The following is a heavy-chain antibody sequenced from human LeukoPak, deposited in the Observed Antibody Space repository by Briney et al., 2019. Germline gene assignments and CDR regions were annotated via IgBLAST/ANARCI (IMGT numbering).Heavy chain of an antibody. J-gene: IGHJ3*02. Sequence: GESLKISCKGSGYRFSGYWIGWVRQMSGKGLERMGIIYPGDSDTRYSPSFQGQVTISADKSISTAYLQWSSLEASDTAMYYCARRFYGDTDAFDIWGQGTMVTVSS. D-gene: IGHD4-17*01. CDR1: GYRFSGYW. V-gene: IGHV5-51*01. CDR2: IYPGDSDT. CDR3: ARRFYGDTDAFDI.